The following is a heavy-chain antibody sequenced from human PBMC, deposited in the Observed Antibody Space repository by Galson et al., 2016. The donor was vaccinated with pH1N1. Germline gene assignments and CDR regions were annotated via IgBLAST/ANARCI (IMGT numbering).Heavy chain of an antibody. CDR1: GFTFDDYA. J-gene: IGHJ6*02. Sequence: SLRLSCAASGFTFDDYAMHWVRQAPGKGLEWVSGISWNSGNIDYADSVKGRFTISRDNSKNMLYLQMNSLRAEDTAVYYCARVVVPAAKNIMDVWGQGTTVTVSS. CDR2: ISWNSGNI. V-gene: IGHV3-9*01. CDR3: ARVVVPAAKNIMDV. D-gene: IGHD2-2*01.